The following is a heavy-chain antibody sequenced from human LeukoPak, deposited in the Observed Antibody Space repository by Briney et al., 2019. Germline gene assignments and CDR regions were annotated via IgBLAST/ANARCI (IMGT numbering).Heavy chain of an antibody. Sequence: GGSLRLSCAASGFTVSSNCMSWVRQAPGKGLEWVSLICSGGNAYYADSVKGRFTISRDDSKNTLYLQMNSLRAEDTAVYYCARRYCSGGTCYFFDYWGQGTLVTVSS. CDR2: ICSGGNA. CDR3: ARRYCSGGTCYFFDY. D-gene: IGHD2-15*01. V-gene: IGHV3-53*01. CDR1: GFTVSSNC. J-gene: IGHJ4*02.